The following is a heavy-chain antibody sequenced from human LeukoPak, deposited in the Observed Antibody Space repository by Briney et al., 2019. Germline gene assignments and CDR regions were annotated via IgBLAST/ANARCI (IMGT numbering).Heavy chain of an antibody. V-gene: IGHV4-59*01. CDR3: GAESERWLVRS. CDR1: GGSISSYY. J-gene: IGHJ4*02. CDR2: IYNSGST. Sequence: PSETLSLTCTVSGGSISSYYWSWIRQPPGKGLEWIGYIYNSGSTNYNPSLKSRVTISIDTSKNRFSLKLSSVTAADTAVYYCGAESERWLVRSWGQGTLVTVSS. D-gene: IGHD6-19*01.